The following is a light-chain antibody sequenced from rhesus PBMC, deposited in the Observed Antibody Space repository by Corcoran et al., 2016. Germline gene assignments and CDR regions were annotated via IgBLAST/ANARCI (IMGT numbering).Light chain of an antibody. CDR3: HQYDDLPFT. CDR1: QGIRSR. Sequence: DIQMTQSPSSLSASVGDKVTITCHASQGIRSRLAWYQQKPGKAPTPLFYAATILQGGVPSRLIGSGSRTDYTRTISSLQTKYFAIYNCHQYDDLPFTFGAGTKLDIK. CDR2: AAT. V-gene: IGKV1-19*01. J-gene: IGKJ3*01.